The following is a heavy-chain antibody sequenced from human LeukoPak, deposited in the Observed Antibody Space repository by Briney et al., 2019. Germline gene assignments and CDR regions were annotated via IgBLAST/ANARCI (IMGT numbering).Heavy chain of an antibody. CDR1: GFTFTGYY. V-gene: IGHV1-2*02. CDR2: INPNSGGT. J-gene: IGHJ4*02. D-gene: IGHD3-10*01. Sequence: ASVKVSCKASGFTFTGYYMHWVRQAPGQGLEWMGWINPNSGGTNYAQKFQGRVTMTRDTSISTAYMELSRLRSDDTAVYYCARERAMVRGVLDYWGQGTLVTVSS. CDR3: ARERAMVRGVLDY.